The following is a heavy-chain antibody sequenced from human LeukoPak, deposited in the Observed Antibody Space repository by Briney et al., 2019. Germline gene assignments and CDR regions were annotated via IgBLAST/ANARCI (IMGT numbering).Heavy chain of an antibody. CDR1: GGSISSYY. D-gene: IGHD2-21*02. Sequence: SETLSLTCTVSGGSISSYYWSWIRQPPGKGLEWIGYIYYSGSTNYNPSLKSRVTISVDTSKNQFSLKLSSVTAADTAVYYCARVGAYCGGDCFPDYYYYYYMDVWGKGTTVTVSS. J-gene: IGHJ6*03. V-gene: IGHV4-59*01. CDR3: ARVGAYCGGDCFPDYYYYYYMDV. CDR2: IYYSGST.